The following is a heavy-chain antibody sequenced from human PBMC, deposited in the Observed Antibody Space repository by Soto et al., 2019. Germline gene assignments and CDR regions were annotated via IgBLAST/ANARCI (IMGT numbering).Heavy chain of an antibody. CDR1: GYTLTSYD. CDR2: MNPNSGNT. Sequence: GASVKVSCKASGYTLTSYDINWVRQATGQGLEWMGWMNPNSGNTGYAQKFQGRVTMTRNTSISTAYMELSSLRSEDTAVYYCAIGLGDGYNLNWFDPRGQRTPVTVSS. V-gene: IGHV1-8*01. D-gene: IGHD5-12*01. J-gene: IGHJ5*02. CDR3: AIGLGDGYNLNWFDP.